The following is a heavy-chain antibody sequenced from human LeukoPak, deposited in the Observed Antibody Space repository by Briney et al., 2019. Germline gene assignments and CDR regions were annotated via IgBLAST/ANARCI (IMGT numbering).Heavy chain of an antibody. CDR2: IFYIGTT. Sequence: LSETLSLTCTVSGGSISSYYWTWIRQPPGKGLEWIGYIFYIGTTNYNPSLKSRVTISVDTSNNQFSLKLSSVTAADTAVYYCARLSTGGYGMDVWGQGTTVTVSS. CDR1: GGSISSYY. J-gene: IGHJ6*02. CDR3: ARLSTGGYGMDV. D-gene: IGHD3-10*01. V-gene: IGHV4-59*08.